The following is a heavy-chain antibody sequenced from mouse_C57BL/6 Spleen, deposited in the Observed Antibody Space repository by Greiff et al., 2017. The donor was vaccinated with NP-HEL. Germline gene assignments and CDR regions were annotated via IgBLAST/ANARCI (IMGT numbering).Heavy chain of an antibody. CDR1: GYAFSSSW. CDR3: ARGASYYSNYEFAY. V-gene: IGHV1-82*01. CDR2: IYPGDGDT. J-gene: IGHJ3*01. Sequence: QVQLKQSGPELVKPGASVKISCKASGYAFSSSWMNWVKQRPGKGLEWIGRIYPGDGDTNYNGKFKGKATLTADKSSSTAYMQLSSLTSEDSAVYFCARGASYYSNYEFAYWGQGTLVTVSA. D-gene: IGHD2-5*01.